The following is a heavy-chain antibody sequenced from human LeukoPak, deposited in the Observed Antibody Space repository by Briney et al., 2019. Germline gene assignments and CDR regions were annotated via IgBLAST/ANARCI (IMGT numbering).Heavy chain of an antibody. CDR1: GFTFSSYG. V-gene: IGHV3-30*02. D-gene: IGHD3-3*01. CDR3: AKPRFLEWLLSYYFDY. CDR2: IRYDGSNK. J-gene: IGHJ4*02. Sequence: GGSLRLSCAASGFTFSSYGMHWVRQAPGKGLEWVAFIRYDGSNKYYADSVKGRFTISRDNSKNTLYLQMNSLRAEDTAVYYRAKPRFLEWLLSYYFDYWGQGTLVTVSS.